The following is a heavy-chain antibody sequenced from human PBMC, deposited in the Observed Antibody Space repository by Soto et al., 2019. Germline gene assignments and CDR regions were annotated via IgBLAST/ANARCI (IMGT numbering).Heavy chain of an antibody. Sequence: GDSVYGYFGTWFRQPAGKGLEWIGRIYSSGNTKYNPSLQSRVTMSLDTSNNQFSLRLTSVTAADTAVYYCARGKRFSDWFDPWGQGTLVTVSS. V-gene: IGHV4-4*07. CDR2: IYSSGNT. CDR3: ARGKRFSDWFDP. J-gene: IGHJ5*02. D-gene: IGHD3-3*01. CDR1: GDSVYGYF.